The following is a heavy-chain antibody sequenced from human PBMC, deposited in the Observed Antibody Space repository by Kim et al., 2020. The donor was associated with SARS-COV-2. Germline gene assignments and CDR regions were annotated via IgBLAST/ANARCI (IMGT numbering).Heavy chain of an antibody. CDR1: GFTFSSYG. D-gene: IGHD3-22*01. CDR2: ISYDGSNK. Sequence: GGSLRLSCAASGFTFSSYGMHWVRQAPGKGLEWVAVISYDGSNKYYADSVKGRFTISRDNSKNTLYLQMNSLRAEDTAVYYCAKDGWAYYDSSGYYNSGFDYGGQGTLVTVSS. V-gene: IGHV3-30*18. CDR3: AKDGWAYYDSSGYYNSGFDY. J-gene: IGHJ4*02.